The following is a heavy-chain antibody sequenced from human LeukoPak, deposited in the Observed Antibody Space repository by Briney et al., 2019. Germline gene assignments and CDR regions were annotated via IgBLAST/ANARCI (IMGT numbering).Heavy chain of an antibody. CDR1: GFTFSSYA. CDR3: AKDQSIAAAVLDY. J-gene: IGHJ4*02. V-gene: IGHV3-30-3*01. D-gene: IGHD6-13*01. CDR2: ISYDGSNK. Sequence: GGSLRLSCAASGFTFSSYAMHWVRQAPGKGLEWVAVISYDGSNKYYADSVKGRFTISRDNSKNTLYLQMNSLRAEDTAVYYCAKDQSIAAAVLDYWGQGTLVTVSS.